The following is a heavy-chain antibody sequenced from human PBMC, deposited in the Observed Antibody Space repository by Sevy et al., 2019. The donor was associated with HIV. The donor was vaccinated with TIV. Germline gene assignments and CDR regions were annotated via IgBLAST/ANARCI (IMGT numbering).Heavy chain of an antibody. D-gene: IGHD5-18*01. CDR2: ISYDGSNK. CDR3: AREDDWSIQLAASETRRGYYYGMDV. V-gene: IGHV3-30*04. Sequence: GGSLRLSCAASGFTFSSYAMHWVRQAPGKGLEWVAVISYDGSNKYYADSVKGRFTISRDNSKNTLYLQMNSLRAEDTVVYYCAREDDWSIQLAASETRRGYYYGMDVWGQGTTVTVSS. J-gene: IGHJ6*02. CDR1: GFTFSSYA.